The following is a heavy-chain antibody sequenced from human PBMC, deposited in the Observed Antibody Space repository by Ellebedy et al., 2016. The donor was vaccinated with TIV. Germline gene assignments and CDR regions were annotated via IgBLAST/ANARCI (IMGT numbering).Heavy chain of an antibody. CDR1: RFTFSTYS. CDR3: ARGGGSRLNYAFDI. Sequence: GESLKISCEASRFTFSTYSMNWVRQAPGKGLEWVSYIGSRITTIYYADSVKGRFTISRDNAKNSLYLQMNSLRAEDTAVYYCARGGGSRLNYAFDIWGPGTMVTVSS. D-gene: IGHD3-10*01. CDR2: IGSRITTI. J-gene: IGHJ3*02. V-gene: IGHV3-48*04.